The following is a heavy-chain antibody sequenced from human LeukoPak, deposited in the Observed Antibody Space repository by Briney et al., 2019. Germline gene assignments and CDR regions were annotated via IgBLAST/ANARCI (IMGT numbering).Heavy chain of an antibody. D-gene: IGHD2-2*01. Sequence: GGSLRLFCAASGFTFSSYGMHWVRQAPGKGLEWVAFIRYDGSNIYYAHSVKGRFTIYRENSKNTMYLQMNSLRREDTDVYFCAHQYQLLGSYYYYGMYVWGQGTTVTVSS. V-gene: IGHV3-30*02. J-gene: IGHJ6*02. CDR2: IRYDGSNI. CDR3: AHQYQLLGSYYYYGMYV. CDR1: GFTFSSYG.